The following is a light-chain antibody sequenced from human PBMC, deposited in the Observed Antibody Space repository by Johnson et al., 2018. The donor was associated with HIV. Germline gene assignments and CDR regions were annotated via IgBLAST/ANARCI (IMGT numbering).Light chain of an antibody. V-gene: IGLV1-51*01. CDR2: DNN. Sequence: QSVLTQPPSVSAAPGQKVTISCSGSSSNIGNNYVSWYQQLPGTAPKLLIYDNNMRPSGIPDRFSGSKSGTSAALGITGVQTGDEAYYYCGTWDSSLSANVFGTGTRVTVL. CDR1: SSNIGNNY. J-gene: IGLJ1*01. CDR3: GTWDSSLSANV.